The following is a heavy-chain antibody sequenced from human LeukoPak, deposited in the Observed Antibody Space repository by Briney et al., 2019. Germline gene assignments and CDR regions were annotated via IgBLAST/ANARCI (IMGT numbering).Heavy chain of an antibody. CDR1: GYTFTSYY. CDR3: ARDWGRDGYNFDAFDI. V-gene: IGHV1-46*01. CDR2: INPSGGST. D-gene: IGHD5-24*01. J-gene: IGHJ3*02. Sequence: SVKVSCKASGYTFTSYYMHWVRQAPGQGLEWMGIINPSGGSTSYAQKFQGRVTMTRDTSTSTVYMELSSLRSEDTAVYYCARDWGRDGYNFDAFDIWGQGTMVTVSS.